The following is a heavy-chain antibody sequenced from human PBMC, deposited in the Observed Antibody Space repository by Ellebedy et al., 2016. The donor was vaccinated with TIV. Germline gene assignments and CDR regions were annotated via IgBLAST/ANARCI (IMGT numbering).Heavy chain of an antibody. CDR1: GGSFSGYY. Sequence: SETLSLTXAVYGGSFSGYYWSWIRQPPGKGLEWIGSIYYSGSTYYNPSLKSRVTISVDTSKNQFSLKLSSVTAADTAVYYCARAPLLSYYYYYGMDVWGQGTTVTVSS. CDR3: ARAPLLSYYYYYGMDV. J-gene: IGHJ6*02. V-gene: IGHV4-34*01. D-gene: IGHD2/OR15-2a*01. CDR2: IYYSGST.